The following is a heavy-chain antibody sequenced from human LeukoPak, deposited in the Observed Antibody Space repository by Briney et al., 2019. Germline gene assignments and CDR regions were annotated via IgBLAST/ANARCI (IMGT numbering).Heavy chain of an antibody. CDR2: ISYDGSNK. CDR3: AREYYYDSSGYPQYYYYYYMDV. Sequence: PGGSLRLSCAASGFTFSSYSLNWVRQAPGTGLEWVAVISYDGSNKYYADSVKGRFTISRDNSKNTLYLQMNSLRAEDTAVYYCAREYYYDSSGYPQYYYYYYMDVWGKGTTVTVSS. J-gene: IGHJ6*03. D-gene: IGHD3-22*01. V-gene: IGHV3-30*03. CDR1: GFTFSSYS.